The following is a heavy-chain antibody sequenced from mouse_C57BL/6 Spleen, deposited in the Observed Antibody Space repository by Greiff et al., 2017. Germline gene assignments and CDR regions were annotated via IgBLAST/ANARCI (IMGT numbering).Heavy chain of an antibody. CDR3: ARSNYDYDGAWFAY. D-gene: IGHD2-4*01. CDR2: IYPGSGST. Sequence: QVQLQQSGAELVKPGASVKMSCKASGYTFTSYWITWVKQRPGQGLEWIGDIYPGSGSTNYNEKFKSKATLTVDTSSSTAYMQLSSLTSEDSAVYYGARSNYDYDGAWFAYWGQGTLVTVSA. V-gene: IGHV1-55*01. J-gene: IGHJ3*01. CDR1: GYTFTSYW.